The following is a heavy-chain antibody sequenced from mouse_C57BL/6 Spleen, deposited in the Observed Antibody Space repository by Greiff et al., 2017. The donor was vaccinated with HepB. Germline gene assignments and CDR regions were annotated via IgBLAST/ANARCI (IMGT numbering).Heavy chain of an antibody. Sequence: VQLQQSGAELVKPGASVKLSCKASGYTFTSYWMQWVKQRPGQGLEWIGEIDPSDSYTNYNQKFKGKATLTVDTSSSTAYMQLSSLTSEDSAVYYCARALTGTFAYWGQGTLVTVSA. CDR1: GYTFTSYW. J-gene: IGHJ3*01. V-gene: IGHV1-50*01. CDR2: IDPSDSYT. CDR3: ARALTGTFAY. D-gene: IGHD4-1*01.